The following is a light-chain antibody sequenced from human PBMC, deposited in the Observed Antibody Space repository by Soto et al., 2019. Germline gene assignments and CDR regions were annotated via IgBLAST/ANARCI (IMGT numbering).Light chain of an antibody. J-gene: IGKJ2*01. CDR2: GAS. V-gene: IGKV3-20*01. Sequence: EIVLTQSPGTLSGSPGERDTLSCRASQSVSSTYLAWYQQKPGQAPRLLIYGASSRATGIPDRFSGSGSGTDFTLTISRLEPEDFAVYYCQQYGNSPYTFGQGTKLEIK. CDR1: QSVSSTY. CDR3: QQYGNSPYT.